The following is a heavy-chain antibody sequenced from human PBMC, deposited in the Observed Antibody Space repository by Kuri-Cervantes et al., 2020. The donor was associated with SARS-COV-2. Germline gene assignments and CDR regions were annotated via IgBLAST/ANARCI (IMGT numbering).Heavy chain of an antibody. V-gene: IGHV3-30-3*01. D-gene: IGHD3-10*01. CDR3: ARERGPDADGFDI. CDR1: GFFFGAYS. CDR2: LSFDGNND. J-gene: IGHJ3*02. Sequence: GGSLRLSCAASGFFFGAYSMHWVRQAPGKGLEWVAGLSFDGNNDYYTQPVKGRFTISRDNSNNTLFLHMDSLRGDDTAVYYCARERGPDADGFDIWGQGTMVTVSS.